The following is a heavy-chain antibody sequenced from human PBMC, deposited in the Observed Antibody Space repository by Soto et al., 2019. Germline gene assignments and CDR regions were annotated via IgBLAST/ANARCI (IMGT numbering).Heavy chain of an antibody. Sequence: ASVKVSCKAIGYSFTRHYMHWVRQAPGQGLEWMGTIFPNGVNTAYAQKFEGRVTMTKNTTMSTAYMELSSLTSEDTAVYYCARVGSSGWTIGVWGQGTTVTVSS. D-gene: IGHD6-19*01. J-gene: IGHJ6*02. CDR1: GYSFTRHY. CDR3: ARVGSSGWTIGV. V-gene: IGHV1-46*01. CDR2: IFPNGVNT.